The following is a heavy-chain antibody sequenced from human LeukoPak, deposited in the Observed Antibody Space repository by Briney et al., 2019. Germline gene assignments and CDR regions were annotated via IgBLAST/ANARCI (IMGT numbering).Heavy chain of an antibody. D-gene: IGHD3-10*01. Sequence: GGSLRLSCAAPGFTFSSYGMHWVRQAPGKGLEWVAVISYDGSNKYYADSVKGRFTISRDNSKNTLYLQMNSLRAEDTAVYYCAKGIGAYYGSGSYIDYWGQGTLVTVSS. V-gene: IGHV3-30*18. J-gene: IGHJ4*02. CDR2: ISYDGSNK. CDR3: AKGIGAYYGSGSYIDY. CDR1: GFTFSSYG.